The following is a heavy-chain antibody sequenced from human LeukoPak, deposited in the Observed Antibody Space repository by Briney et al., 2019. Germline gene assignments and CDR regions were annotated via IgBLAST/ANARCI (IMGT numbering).Heavy chain of an antibody. CDR1: RYSFTSYW. CDR3: ARSYYYDSSGQYAGDY. J-gene: IGHJ4*02. CDR2: IYPGDSDT. Sequence: GESLKISCKGSRYSFTSYWIGWVLQMPGKGLEWMGIIYPGDSDTRYSPSFQGQVTISADKSISTAYLQWSSLKASDTAMYYCARSYYYDSSGQYAGDYWGQGTLVTVSS. V-gene: IGHV5-51*01. D-gene: IGHD3-22*01.